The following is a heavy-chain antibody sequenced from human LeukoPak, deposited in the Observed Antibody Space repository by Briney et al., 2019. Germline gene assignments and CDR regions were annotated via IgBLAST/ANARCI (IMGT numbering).Heavy chain of an antibody. CDR2: IDTDGSTT. CDR1: RFTFSNYW. J-gene: IGHJ3*02. Sequence: GGSLRLSCAASRFTFSNYWMHWVRQAPGKGLVWVSRIDTDGSTTRYADSVKGRFTISRDNAENTLYLQMDSLRAEDTALYYCARTRGNAFDIWGQGTMVTVSS. V-gene: IGHV3-74*01. D-gene: IGHD3-10*01. CDR3: ARTRGNAFDI.